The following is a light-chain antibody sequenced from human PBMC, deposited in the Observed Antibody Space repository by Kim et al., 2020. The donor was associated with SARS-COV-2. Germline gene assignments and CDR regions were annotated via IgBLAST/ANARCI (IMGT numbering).Light chain of an antibody. V-gene: IGLV6-57*02. J-gene: IGLJ3*02. CDR2: EDN. Sequence: NFMLTQPHSVSESPGKTVTISCTGSSGSIASNYVQWYQQRPGSAPTTVIYEDNQRPSGVPDRFSGSIDSSSNSASLTISGLKTEDEADYYCQSYDSSNSWVFVRGTQLTVL. CDR3: QSYDSSNSWV. CDR1: SGSIASNY.